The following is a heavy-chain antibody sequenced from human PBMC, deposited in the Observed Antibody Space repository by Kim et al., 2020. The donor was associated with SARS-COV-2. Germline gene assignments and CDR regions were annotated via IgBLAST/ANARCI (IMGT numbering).Heavy chain of an antibody. V-gene: IGHV3-53*04. CDR1: GITVNSNY. Sequence: GGSLRLSCAASGITVNSNYMSWVRQAPGKGLEWVSIIHSGGNTYYGDSVKGRFTISRHNSKNTLYLQMNSLRAEDTAVYYCATTKHLWYTFDIWGQGTMVTVSS. J-gene: IGHJ3*02. CDR2: IHSGGNT. CDR3: ATTKHLWYTFDI. D-gene: IGHD3-10*01.